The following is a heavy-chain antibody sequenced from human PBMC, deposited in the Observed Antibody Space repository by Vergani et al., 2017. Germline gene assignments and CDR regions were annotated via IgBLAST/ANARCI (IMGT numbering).Heavy chain of an antibody. Sequence: QVQLVQSGAEVKKPGSSVKVSCKTSGGTFKSNTFSWVRQAPGQGLEWMGGIIPIFGTANYAQKFQGRVTITADESTSTAYMELSSLRSEDTAVYYCARGPDRYCSGGSCYLYWYFDLWGRGTLVTVSS. CDR1: GGTFKSNT. D-gene: IGHD2-15*01. J-gene: IGHJ2*01. CDR3: ARGPDRYCSGGSCYLYWYFDL. CDR2: IIPIFGTA. V-gene: IGHV1-69*01.